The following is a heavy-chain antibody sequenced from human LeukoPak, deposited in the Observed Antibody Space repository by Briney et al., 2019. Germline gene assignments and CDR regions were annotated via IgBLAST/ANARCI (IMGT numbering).Heavy chain of an antibody. CDR1: GGSISSYY. CDR2: IYYSGST. V-gene: IGHV4-59*08. D-gene: IGHD3-10*01. Sequence: ETLSLTCTVSGGSISSYYWSWIRQPPGKGLEWIGYIYYSGSTNYNPSLKSRVTISVDTSKNQFSLKLSSVTAADTAVYYCARRSVGVSDYFDYWGQGTLVTVSS. J-gene: IGHJ4*02. CDR3: ARRSVGVSDYFDY.